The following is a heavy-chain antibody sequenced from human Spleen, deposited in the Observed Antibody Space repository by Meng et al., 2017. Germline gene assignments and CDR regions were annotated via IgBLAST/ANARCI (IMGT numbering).Heavy chain of an antibody. Sequence: GQLQKWGAGLLKPSGPLSLTCVVSGGSFSDYYWSWIRQAPGRGLEWVSSISGGSDGTTYYANSLKGRFTISRDNSKNTLFLQVHSLRVEDTAVYYCAKDRRGRMGPRDYWGQGTLVTVSS. D-gene: IGHD1-14*01. V-gene: IGHV3-23*01. CDR1: GGSFSDYY. CDR2: ISGGSDGTT. J-gene: IGHJ4*02. CDR3: AKDRRGRMGPRDY.